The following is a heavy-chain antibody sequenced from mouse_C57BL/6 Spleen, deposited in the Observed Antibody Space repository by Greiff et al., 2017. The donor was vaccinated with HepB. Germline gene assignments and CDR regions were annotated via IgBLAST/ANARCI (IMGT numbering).Heavy chain of an antibody. J-gene: IGHJ4*01. D-gene: IGHD2-5*01. CDR1: GYAFSSSW. CDR3: ARTLYYSKRNAMDY. Sequence: QVQLQQSGPELVKPGASVKISCKASGYAFSSSWMNWVKQRPGKGLEWIGRIYPGDGDTNYNGKFKGKATLTADKSSSTAYMQLSSLTSEDSAVYFCARTLYYSKRNAMDYWGQGTSVTVSS. CDR2: IYPGDGDT. V-gene: IGHV1-82*01.